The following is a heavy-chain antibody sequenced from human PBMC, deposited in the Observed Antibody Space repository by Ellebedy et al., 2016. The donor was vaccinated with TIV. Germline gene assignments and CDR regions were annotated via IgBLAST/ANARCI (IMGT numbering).Heavy chain of an antibody. CDR2: LNVDGTFT. D-gene: IGHD2-21*02. CDR3: ARGGGCGSGDCWAFDY. V-gene: IGHV3-74*01. J-gene: IGHJ4*02. Sequence: GESLKISCAASGFTFSSYWMHWVRQAPGKGLVCVSRLNVDGTFTSYADSVKGRFTISRDNAKNTLYLQMNSLRAEDTAVYYCARGGGCGSGDCWAFDYWGQGTLVTVSS. CDR1: GFTFSSYW.